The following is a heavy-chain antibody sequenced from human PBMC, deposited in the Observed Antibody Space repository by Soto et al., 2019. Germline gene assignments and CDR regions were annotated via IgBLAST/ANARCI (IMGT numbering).Heavy chain of an antibody. CDR1: GYTFTSYG. D-gene: IGHD6-13*01. V-gene: IGHV1-18*01. CDR3: GRGVYSSSRFQDPYYYYAMDV. J-gene: IGHJ6*02. CDR2: ISAYNGNT. Sequence: SVKVSCKASGYTFTSYGISWVRQAPGQGLEWMGWISAYNGNTNYAQKLQGRVTMTTDTSTSTAYMELRSLRSDDTAVYYCGRGVYSSSRFQDPYYYYAMDVWGQGTTVTVSS.